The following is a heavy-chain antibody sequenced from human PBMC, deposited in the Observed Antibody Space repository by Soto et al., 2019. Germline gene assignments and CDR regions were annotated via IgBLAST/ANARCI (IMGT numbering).Heavy chain of an antibody. V-gene: IGHV4-30-2*01. J-gene: IGHJ6*02. Sequence: SDTLSLTCAVSGGSISSGGYSWSWIRQPPGKGLEWIGYIYHSGSTYYNPSLKSRVTISVDRSKNQFSLKLSSVTAADTAVYYCARDRYGDSYYYYYGMNVWGQGTTVTVSS. CDR1: GGSISSGGYS. CDR2: IYHSGST. CDR3: ARDRYGDSYYYYYGMNV. D-gene: IGHD4-17*01.